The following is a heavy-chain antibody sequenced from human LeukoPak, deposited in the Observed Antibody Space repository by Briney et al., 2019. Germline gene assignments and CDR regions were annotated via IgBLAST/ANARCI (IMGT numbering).Heavy chain of an antibody. CDR2: INTNTGNP. CDR3: ARANLWFGELGWIDP. V-gene: IGHV7-4-1*02. D-gene: IGHD3-10*01. J-gene: IGHJ5*02. CDR1: GYSFTTYA. Sequence: ASVKVSCKASGYSFTTYAMNWVRQAPGQGLEWMGWINTNTGNPTYTQGFTGRFVFSLDTSVSTAYLQISSLKADDTAVYYCARANLWFGELGWIDPWGQGTLVTVSS.